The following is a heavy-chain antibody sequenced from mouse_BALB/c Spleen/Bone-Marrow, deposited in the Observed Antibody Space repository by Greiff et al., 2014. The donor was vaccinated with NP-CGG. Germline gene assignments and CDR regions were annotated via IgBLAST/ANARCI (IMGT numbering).Heavy chain of an antibody. Sequence: QVQLQQSGPGLVAPSQSLSITCTVSGFSLTGYGVNWVRQPPGKGLEWLGMIWGDGSTDYNSALKSRLSISKDNSKSQVFLKMNSLQTDDTARYYCAREGPYCNYAMDYWGQGTSVTVSS. D-gene: IGHD1-2*01. CDR1: GFSLTGYG. V-gene: IGHV2-6-7*01. CDR2: IWGDGST. CDR3: AREGPYCNYAMDY. J-gene: IGHJ4*01.